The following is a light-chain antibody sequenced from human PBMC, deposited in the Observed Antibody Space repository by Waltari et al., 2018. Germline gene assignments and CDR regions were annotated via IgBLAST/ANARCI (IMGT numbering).Light chain of an antibody. CDR3: QQYGSSTYT. Sequence: ESVLTQSPGTLSLSPGERATLSCRASQSVSSTYLAWYQQKPGQAPRLLIYGASSRTTGIPDRFSGSWSGADFTLTISRLEPEDFALYYCQQYGSSTYTFGQGTKLEIK. CDR1: QSVSSTY. CDR2: GAS. V-gene: IGKV3-20*01. J-gene: IGKJ2*01.